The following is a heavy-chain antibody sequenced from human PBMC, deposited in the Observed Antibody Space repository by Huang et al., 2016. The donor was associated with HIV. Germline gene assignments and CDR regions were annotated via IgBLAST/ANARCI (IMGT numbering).Heavy chain of an antibody. D-gene: IGHD2-8*01. J-gene: IGHJ6*03. Sequence: QVQLVQSGAEVKKPGSSVKVSCKASGGTFSSYAVSWVRPAAGQGLEWMGGSIPVCGTDNDTQKMQGRSMITAVEATSTAYMELSGLRSEDTAIYYCARVKCPNGVCYSLPFYYYYMDVWGKGTTVTVSS. V-gene: IGHV1-69*13. CDR2: SIPVCGTD. CDR3: ARVKCPNGVCYSLPFYYYYMDV. CDR1: GGTFSSYA.